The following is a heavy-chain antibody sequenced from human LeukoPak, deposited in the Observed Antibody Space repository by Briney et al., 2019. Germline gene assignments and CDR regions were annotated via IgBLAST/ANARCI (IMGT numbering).Heavy chain of an antibody. Sequence: PSETLSLTCTVSGGSISSGSYYWSWIRQPPGKGLEWIGYIYYSGSTNYNPSLKSRVTISVDTSKNQFSLKLSSVTAADTAVYYCARAGYCSSTSCYFGLMDVWGKGTTVTISS. J-gene: IGHJ6*04. D-gene: IGHD2-2*01. CDR1: GGSISSGSYY. V-gene: IGHV4-61*01. CDR2: IYYSGST. CDR3: ARAGYCSSTSCYFGLMDV.